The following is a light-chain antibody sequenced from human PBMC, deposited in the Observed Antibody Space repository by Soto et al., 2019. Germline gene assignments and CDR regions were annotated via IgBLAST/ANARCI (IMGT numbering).Light chain of an antibody. J-gene: IGKJ2*01. Sequence: IQMTQSPSSLSASVGDRVTITCRASQRITTYLNWYQQKPGEAPKLLISTSGTLQRGVPSRFSGSGSGPVFTLTITALRPEDFATYFCLQTCRTPYTFGQGTKLDIK. CDR3: LQTCRTPYT. CDR2: TSG. CDR1: QRITTY. V-gene: IGKV1-39*01.